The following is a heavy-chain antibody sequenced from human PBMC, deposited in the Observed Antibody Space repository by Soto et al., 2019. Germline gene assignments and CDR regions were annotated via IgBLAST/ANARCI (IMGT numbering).Heavy chain of an antibody. V-gene: IGHV3-23*01. CDR2: ITGGGGDT. Sequence: GGSLRLSCAASGFTFSNYAMGWVRQAPGKGLEWFSAITGGGGDTYYADSVKGRFTISRDNSNSALFLQMNSLEAEDTAVYYCAKGSSSSRPYYFDYWAQGTLVTVSS. J-gene: IGHJ4*02. CDR3: AKGSSSSRPYYFDY. D-gene: IGHD2-2*01. CDR1: GFTFSNYA.